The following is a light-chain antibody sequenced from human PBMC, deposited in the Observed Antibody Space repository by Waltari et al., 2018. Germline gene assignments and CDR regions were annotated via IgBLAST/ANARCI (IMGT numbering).Light chain of an antibody. CDR1: QSIYRTY. CDR3: QQYGSSPRT. Sequence: EIVLTQSPGTLSLSPGERATLSCRASQSIYRTYLAWYQRKPGQAPRLLIYRASNRATGVPDRFSGSGSGTDFTLTISRLEPEDFAVFYCQQYGSSPRTFGQGTTVEIK. V-gene: IGKV3-20*01. J-gene: IGKJ1*01. CDR2: RAS.